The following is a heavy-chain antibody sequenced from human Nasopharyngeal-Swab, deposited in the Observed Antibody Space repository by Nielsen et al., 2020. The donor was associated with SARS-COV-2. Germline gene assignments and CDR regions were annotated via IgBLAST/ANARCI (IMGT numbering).Heavy chain of an antibody. Sequence: GESLKISCAASGFTVSSNYMSWVRQAPGKGLEWVSVIYSGGSTYYADSVKGRFTISRDNYKNTLYLQMNSLRAEDTAVYYCARGIVGAIDYWGQGTLVTVSS. CDR3: ARGIVGAIDY. J-gene: IGHJ4*02. D-gene: IGHD1-26*01. CDR1: GFTVSSNY. V-gene: IGHV3-53*01. CDR2: IYSGGST.